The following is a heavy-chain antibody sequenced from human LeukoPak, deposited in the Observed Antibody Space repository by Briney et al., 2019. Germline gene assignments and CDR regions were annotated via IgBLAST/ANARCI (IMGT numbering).Heavy chain of an antibody. CDR3: ATVLSNYYDWGRYYGMDV. J-gene: IGHJ6*02. CDR2: INPSGGST. CDR1: GYTFNSYY. Sequence: ASVKVSCKASGYTFNSYYMHWVRQAPGQGLEWMGIINPSGGSTSYAQKFQGRVTMTEDTSTDTAYMELSSLRSEDTAVYYCATVLSNYYDWGRYYGMDVWGQGTTVTVSS. D-gene: IGHD3-10*01. V-gene: IGHV1-46*02.